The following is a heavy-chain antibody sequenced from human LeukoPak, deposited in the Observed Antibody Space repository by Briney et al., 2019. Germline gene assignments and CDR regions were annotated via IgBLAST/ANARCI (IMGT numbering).Heavy chain of an antibody. D-gene: IGHD3-3*01. Sequence: GASVKVSCKASGGTFSSYAISWVRQAPGQGLEWMGGIIPIFGTANYAQKFQGRVTITADESTSTAYMELSSLRSEDTAVYYCARESGGITWSYMDVWGKGTTVTVSS. J-gene: IGHJ6*03. CDR1: GGTFSSYA. CDR2: IIPIFGTA. CDR3: ARESGGITWSYMDV. V-gene: IGHV1-69*13.